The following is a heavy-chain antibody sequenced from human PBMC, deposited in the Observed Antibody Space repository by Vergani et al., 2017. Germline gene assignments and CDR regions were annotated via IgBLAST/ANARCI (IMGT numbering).Heavy chain of an antibody. Sequence: QVQLQESGPGLVKPSQTLSLTCTVSGGSISSGGYYWSWIRQHPGKGLAWIGYIYYSGSTYYNPSLKSRVSISVDTSKNQFSLKLTSVTAAATAVYYCARRGWGSSVGYFDYWGQGTLVTVSS. CDR1: GGSISSGGYY. J-gene: IGHJ4*02. D-gene: IGHD6-6*01. CDR2: IYYSGST. V-gene: IGHV4-31*03. CDR3: ARRGWGSSVGYFDY.